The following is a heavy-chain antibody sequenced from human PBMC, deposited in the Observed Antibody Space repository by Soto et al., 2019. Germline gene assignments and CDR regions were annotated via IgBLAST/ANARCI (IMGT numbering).Heavy chain of an antibody. D-gene: IGHD6-19*01. V-gene: IGHV1-18*01. J-gene: IGHJ4*02. CDR1: GYTFASYG. Sequence: ASVKVSCKASGYTFASYGISWVRQAPGQGLEWMGWISAYNGNTNYAQKLQGRVTMTTDTSTSTAYMKLRSLRSDDTAVYYCARELAVADGGNFDYWGQGTLVTVSS. CDR2: ISAYNGNT. CDR3: ARELAVADGGNFDY.